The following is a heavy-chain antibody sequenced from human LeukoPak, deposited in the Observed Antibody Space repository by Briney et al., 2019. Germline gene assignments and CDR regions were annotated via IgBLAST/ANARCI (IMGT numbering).Heavy chain of an antibody. Sequence: SETLSLTCTVSGASISNDDWNWIRQPPEKGLEWIGYVSSRGATNYNPSLRSRVTISGDTSKNQFSLRLTSVSAADTAMYFCARDEGNYYGMAFDFWGQGILVTVSS. CDR3: ARDEGNYYGMAFDF. J-gene: IGHJ4*02. D-gene: IGHD3-10*01. CDR2: VSSRGAT. CDR1: GASISNDD. V-gene: IGHV4-59*01.